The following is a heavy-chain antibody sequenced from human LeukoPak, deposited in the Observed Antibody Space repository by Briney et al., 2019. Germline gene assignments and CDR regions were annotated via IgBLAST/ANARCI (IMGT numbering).Heavy chain of an antibody. CDR3: ARGAGAFDL. CDR2: RSGSGTNL. CDR1: GFPFSDYY. Sequence: GGSLRLSCAASGFPFSDYYMSWIRQAPGKGLGWVSFRSGSGTNLFYADSVKGRFTISRDNGKNSLYLQMNSMRAEDTAVYYCARGAGAFDLWGQGTMVTVSS. J-gene: IGHJ3*01. D-gene: IGHD1-26*01. V-gene: IGHV3-11*01.